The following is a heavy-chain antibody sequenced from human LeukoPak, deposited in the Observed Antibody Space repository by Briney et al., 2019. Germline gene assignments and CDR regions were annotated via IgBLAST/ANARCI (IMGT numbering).Heavy chain of an antibody. D-gene: IGHD3-9*01. CDR2: IYYSGNT. CDR3: ARFSMKDWFFDY. V-gene: IGHV4-59*01. Sequence: MASETLSLTCTVSGGSFSSFYWSWIRQPPGKGLEWIGYIYYSGNTDYNPSLKSRVTISVDTSKYQFSLKLSSVTAADTAVYYCARFSMKDWFFDYWGQGTLVTVSS. J-gene: IGHJ4*02. CDR1: GGSFSSFY.